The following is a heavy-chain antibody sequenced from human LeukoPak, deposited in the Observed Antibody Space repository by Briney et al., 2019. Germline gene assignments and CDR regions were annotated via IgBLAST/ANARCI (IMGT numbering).Heavy chain of an antibody. V-gene: IGHV3-64D*06. CDR2: ISSNGGNT. Sequence: GGSLRLSCAASGFTFSTYAMHWVRQAPGKGLEYVSGISSNGGNTYYADSVKGRFTISRDNSKNTLYLQMSSLGGEDTAVYYCVKERSSGWYDFDYWGQGTLVTVSS. CDR3: VKERSSGWYDFDY. CDR1: GFTFSTYA. J-gene: IGHJ4*02. D-gene: IGHD6-19*01.